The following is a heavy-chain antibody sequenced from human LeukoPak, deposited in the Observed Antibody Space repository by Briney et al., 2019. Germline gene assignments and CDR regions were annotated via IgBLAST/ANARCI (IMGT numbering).Heavy chain of an antibody. J-gene: IGHJ4*02. Sequence: SETLSLTCIVSGGSISSYYWSWIRQPPGKGLEWIGYIYTSGSTNYNPSLKSRVTISVDTSKNQFSLKLSSVTAADTAVYYCARGYDYVWGSYRGNYFDYWGQGTLVTVSS. CDR1: GGSISSYY. CDR3: ARGYDYVWGSYRGNYFDY. D-gene: IGHD3-16*02. CDR2: IYTSGST. V-gene: IGHV4-4*09.